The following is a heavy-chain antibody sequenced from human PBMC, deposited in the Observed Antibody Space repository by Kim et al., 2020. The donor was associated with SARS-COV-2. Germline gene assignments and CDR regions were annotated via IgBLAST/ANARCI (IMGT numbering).Heavy chain of an antibody. V-gene: IGHV3-23*01. Sequence: YADSVKGRFTISRDNSKNTLYLQMNGLRAEDTAVYYCAKGRASNWPQLDYWGQGTLVTVSS. J-gene: IGHJ4*02. D-gene: IGHD1-20*01. CDR3: AKGRASNWPQLDY.